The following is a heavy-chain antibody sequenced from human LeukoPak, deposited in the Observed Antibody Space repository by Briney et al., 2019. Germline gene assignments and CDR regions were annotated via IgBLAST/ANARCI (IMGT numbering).Heavy chain of an antibody. Sequence: WASVKVSCKASGYIFTNNAMNWVRQAPGQGLEWVGWINTNTRNPTYAQGFTGRFVFSLDTSVSTAYLQISSLKAENTAVYYCARIRAPSSFGQRESDYWGQGTLVTVSS. CDR1: GYIFTNNA. D-gene: IGHD3-3*02. CDR3: ARIRAPSSFGQRESDY. J-gene: IGHJ4*02. V-gene: IGHV7-4-1*02. CDR2: INTNTRNP.